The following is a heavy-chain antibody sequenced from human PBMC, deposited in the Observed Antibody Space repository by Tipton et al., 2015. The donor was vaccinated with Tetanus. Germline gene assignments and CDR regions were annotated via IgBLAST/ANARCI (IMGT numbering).Heavy chain of an antibody. D-gene: IGHD3-22*01. J-gene: IGHJ4*02. CDR3: ARDFSYYFDSKSGFDY. CDR1: GFPFYSYA. Sequence: SLRLSCAGSGFPFYSYALAWVRQAPGKGLEWVSYISTSSTTIFYADSVRGRFTISRDNAKNSLYLQMNSLRDEDTAVYYCARDFSYYFDSKSGFDYWGQGTLVTVSS. V-gene: IGHV3-48*02. CDR2: ISTSSTTI.